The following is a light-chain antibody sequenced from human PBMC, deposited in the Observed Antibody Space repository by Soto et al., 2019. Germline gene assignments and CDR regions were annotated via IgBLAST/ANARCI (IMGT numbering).Light chain of an antibody. CDR2: DAS. Sequence: DIQMTQSPSTLSASVGDRVTITCRASQSISSWLAWYQQKPGKAPKLLIYDASSLESGVPSRFSGSGSGTELTLTISSLQPDDFATYYCQQYNSPALTFGGGTKVEIK. V-gene: IGKV1-5*01. CDR1: QSISSW. CDR3: QQYNSPALT. J-gene: IGKJ4*01.